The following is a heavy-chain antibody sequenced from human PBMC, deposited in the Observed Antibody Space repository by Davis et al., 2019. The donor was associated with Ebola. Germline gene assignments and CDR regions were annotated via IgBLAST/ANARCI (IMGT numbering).Heavy chain of an antibody. J-gene: IGHJ5*02. V-gene: IGHV3-74*01. Sequence: SPIPPCASPCITFSRHGLPSDRLPPAARRVWVHSILGDATITNYADSVKGRFTISSDNAKNTLYLQMNSRRVEDAGLYFCARVATDWFDPWGQGTLVTVSS. CDR1: CITFSRHG. CDR3: ARVATDWFDP. CDR2: ILGDATIT.